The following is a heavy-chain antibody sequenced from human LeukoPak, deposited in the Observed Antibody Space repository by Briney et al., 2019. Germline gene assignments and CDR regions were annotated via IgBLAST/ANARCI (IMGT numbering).Heavy chain of an antibody. Sequence: PSETLSLTCTVSGYSLSSGLYWGWIRQPPGKGLEWIATMFHSGSTYYNPSLESRVTISMDTSKNQFSLRLISVTAADTALYYCARFGTRDNCCHPGVDTWGQGTPVTVSS. D-gene: IGHD1-1*01. V-gene: IGHV4-38-2*02. CDR2: MFHSGST. CDR1: GYSLSSGLY. CDR3: ARFGTRDNCCHPGVDT. J-gene: IGHJ5*02.